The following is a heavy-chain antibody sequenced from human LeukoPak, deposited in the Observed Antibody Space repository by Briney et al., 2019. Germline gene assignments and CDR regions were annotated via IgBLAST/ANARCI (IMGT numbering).Heavy chain of an antibody. D-gene: IGHD3-16*01. CDR2: ISPWNGHT. J-gene: IGHJ4*02. CDR1: GYTFTGYG. V-gene: IGHV1-18*01. Sequence: ASVKVSCKASGYTFTGYGISWMRQAPGQGLEWMGWISPWNGHTDYAQKTQGRVTLTTETYTSTAYMELRSLRSDDTAIYYCARGDGDYWGQGTVVTVSS. CDR3: ARGDGDY.